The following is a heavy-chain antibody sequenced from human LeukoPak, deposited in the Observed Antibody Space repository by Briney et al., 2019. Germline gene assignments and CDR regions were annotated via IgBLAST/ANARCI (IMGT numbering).Heavy chain of an antibody. D-gene: IGHD5-12*01. CDR1: GYTFSSYA. CDR2: IIPILGIA. Sequence: SVKVSCKASGYTFSSYAINWVRQAPGQGLEWMGRIIPILGIANYAQKFQGRVTITADKSTSTAYMELSSLRSEDTAVYYCARAPPGLPLDYWGQGTLVTVSS. J-gene: IGHJ4*02. V-gene: IGHV1-69*04. CDR3: ARAPPGLPLDY.